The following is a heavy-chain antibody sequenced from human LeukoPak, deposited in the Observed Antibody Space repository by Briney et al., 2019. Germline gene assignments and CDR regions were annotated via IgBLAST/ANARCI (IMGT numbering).Heavy chain of an antibody. D-gene: IGHD6-19*01. Sequence: SVKVSCKTSGYTFNNYGISWVRQDPGHGLEWMGWISGYNGNPRYAQKVQGRVTMTTDTSTNTAYMEVNSVRSDDTAIYYCARDPSLAVAGIRLFDYWGQGTLVIVSS. CDR2: ISGYNGNP. CDR3: ARDPSLAVAGIRLFDY. CDR1: GYTFNNYG. J-gene: IGHJ4*02. V-gene: IGHV1-18*01.